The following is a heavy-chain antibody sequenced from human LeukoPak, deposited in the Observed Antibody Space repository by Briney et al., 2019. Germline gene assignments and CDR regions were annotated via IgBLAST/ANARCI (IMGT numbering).Heavy chain of an antibody. CDR1: GFAFSDHW. CDR2: INHDESKK. D-gene: IGHD6-6*01. V-gene: IGHV3-7*01. Sequence: GGSLRLSCAASGFAFSDHWMIWVCQAPGKGLEWVANINHDESKKYYVDSVEGRFTISRDNAKNSLYPQMNSLRAEDTAVYYCAISTYSSSPSWGQGTLVTVSS. CDR3: AISTYSSSPS. J-gene: IGHJ5*02.